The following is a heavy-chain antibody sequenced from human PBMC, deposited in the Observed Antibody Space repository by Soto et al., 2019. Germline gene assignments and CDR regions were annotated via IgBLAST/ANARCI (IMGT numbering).Heavy chain of an antibody. CDR3: ARGREYVYIWGSYRFPYYYYMDV. D-gene: IGHD3-16*02. V-gene: IGHV4-34*01. CDR1: GGSFSGYY. CDR2: INHSGST. Sequence: PSETLSLTCAVYGGSFSGYYWSWIRQPPGKGLEWIGEINHSGSTNYNPSLKSRVTISVDTSKNQFSLKLSSVTAADTAVYYCARGREYVYIWGSYRFPYYYYMDVWGKGTTVTVSS. J-gene: IGHJ6*03.